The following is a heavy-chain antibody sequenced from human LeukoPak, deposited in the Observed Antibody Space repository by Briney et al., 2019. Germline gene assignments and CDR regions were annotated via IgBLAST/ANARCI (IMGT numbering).Heavy chain of an antibody. CDR2: ISSSSSTI. CDR1: GFTFSSYS. Sequence: GGSLRLSCAASGFTFSSYSMNWVRQAPGKGLEWVSYISSSSSTIHYADSVKGRFTISRDNAKNSLYLQMSSLRVEDTAVYYCARRGSGYGHFDYWGQGTLVTVSS. CDR3: ARRGSGYGHFDY. D-gene: IGHD5-12*01. V-gene: IGHV3-48*01. J-gene: IGHJ4*02.